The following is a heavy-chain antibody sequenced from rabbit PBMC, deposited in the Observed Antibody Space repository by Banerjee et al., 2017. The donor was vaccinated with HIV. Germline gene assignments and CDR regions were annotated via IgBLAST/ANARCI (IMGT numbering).Heavy chain of an antibody. CDR3: ARDERDAAHGGYGYGGFDL. D-gene: IGHD6-1*01. Sequence: QEQLEESGGDLVKPEGSLTLTCTASGFSFSANYYFMCWVRQAPGKGLELIACIYTGSSTVTWYANWAKGRITISKTSSTTVTLQMTSLTAADTATYFCARDERDAAHGGYGYGGFDLWGQGTLVTVS. J-gene: IGHJ4*01. CDR1: GFSFSANYYF. CDR2: IYTGSSTVT. V-gene: IGHV1S45*01.